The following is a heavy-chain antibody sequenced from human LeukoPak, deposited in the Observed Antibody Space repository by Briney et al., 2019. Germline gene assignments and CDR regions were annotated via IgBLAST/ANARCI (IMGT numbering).Heavy chain of an antibody. CDR3: ASSGYGYAFDI. D-gene: IGHD3-22*01. J-gene: IGHJ3*02. CDR1: GFTFSSYA. V-gene: IGHV3-30*04. CDR2: ISYDGSNK. Sequence: GSLRPSCAASGFTFSSYAMHWVRQAPGKGLEWVAVISYDGSNKYYADSVKGRFTISRDNSKNTLYLQMNSLRAEDTAVYYCASSGYGYAFDIWGQGTMVTVSS.